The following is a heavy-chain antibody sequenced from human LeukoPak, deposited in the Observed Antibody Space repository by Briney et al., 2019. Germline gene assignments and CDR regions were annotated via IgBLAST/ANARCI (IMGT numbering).Heavy chain of an antibody. V-gene: IGHV3-21*01. D-gene: IGHD2-2*01. CDR2: ISSSSSYI. CDR1: GFTFSSYS. CDR3: ARDSEIVVVPAAETYYYYYYMDV. J-gene: IGHJ6*03. Sequence: KPGGSLRLSCAASGFTFSSYSMNWVRQAPGKGLEWVSSISSSSSYIYYADSVKGRFTISRDNSKNTLYLQMNSLRAEDTAVYYCARDSEIVVVPAAETYYYYYYMDVWGKGTTVTVSS.